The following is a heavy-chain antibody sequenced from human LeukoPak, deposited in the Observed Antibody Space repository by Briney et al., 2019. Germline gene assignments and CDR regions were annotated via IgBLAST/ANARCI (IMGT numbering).Heavy chain of an antibody. CDR2: INPSGGST. CDR3: ARVRARTSGSDF. V-gene: IGHV1-46*01. Sequence: ASVKVSCKASGYTFTSYYIHWVRQAPGQGLEWMGIINPSGGSTSYAQKFQGRVTMTRDTSTSTVYMEPSSLRSEDTAVYYCARVRARTSGSDFWGQGTLVTVSS. CDR1: GYTFTSYY. J-gene: IGHJ4*02. D-gene: IGHD5-12*01.